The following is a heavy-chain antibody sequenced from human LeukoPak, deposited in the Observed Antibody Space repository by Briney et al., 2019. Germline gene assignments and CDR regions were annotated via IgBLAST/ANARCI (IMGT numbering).Heavy chain of an antibody. CDR2: INPNSGGT. Sequence: ASVKVSCKASGYTFTGYYMHWVRQAPGQGLEWMGWINPNSGGTNYAQKFQGRVTMTRDTSISTAYMELSRLRSDDTAVYYCARDSGYCSGGSCYIGDNWFDPWGQGTLVTVSS. V-gene: IGHV1-2*02. CDR1: GYTFTGYY. CDR3: ARDSGYCSGGSCYIGDNWFDP. J-gene: IGHJ5*02. D-gene: IGHD2-15*01.